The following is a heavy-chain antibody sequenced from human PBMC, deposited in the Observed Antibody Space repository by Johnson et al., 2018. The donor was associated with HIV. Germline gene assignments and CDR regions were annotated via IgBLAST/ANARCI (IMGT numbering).Heavy chain of an antibody. CDR2: IHWNGGST. CDR3: ARDADKSDACEI. J-gene: IGHJ3*02. CDR1: GFTFDDYG. Sequence: MLLVESGGRVVRPGESLRLSCAASGFTFDDYGMSWVRQAPGKGLEWVSGIHWNGGSTGYADSVMGRFTISRDKAKNSLYLQMNSLRAEDTALYYCARDADKSDACEIWGQGRMVTVSS. V-gene: IGHV3-20*04.